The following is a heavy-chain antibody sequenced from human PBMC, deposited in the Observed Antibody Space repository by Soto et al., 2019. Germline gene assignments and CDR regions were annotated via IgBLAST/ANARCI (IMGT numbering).Heavy chain of an antibody. J-gene: IGHJ6*02. D-gene: IGHD3-3*01. V-gene: IGHV4-31*03. CDR2: IFFSGTT. Sequence: TLSVTCSVSGGSMSSGAYYWSWIRQHPGKGLEWIGYIFFSGTTYYNPSLKSRVTISVDTSKCQFSLKLSSVTAADTAVYYCASPFSYDFWSGSPGDNYYYYGMDVWGQGTTVT. CDR3: ASPFSYDFWSGSPGDNYYYYGMDV. CDR1: GGSMSSGAYY.